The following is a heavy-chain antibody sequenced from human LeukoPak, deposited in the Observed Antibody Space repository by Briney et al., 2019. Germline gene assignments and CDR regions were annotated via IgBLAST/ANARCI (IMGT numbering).Heavy chain of an antibody. J-gene: IGHJ4*02. CDR1: GFTFSSYG. CDR2: IRYDGSNK. V-gene: IGHV3-30*02. CDR3: AKDLLGYYGSGSYF. D-gene: IGHD3-10*01. Sequence: GGSLRLSCAASGFTFSSYGMHWVRQAPGKALEWVAFIRYDGSNKYYADSVKGRFTISRDNSKNTLYLQMNSLRAEDTAVYYCAKDLLGYYGSGSYFWGQGTLVTVSS.